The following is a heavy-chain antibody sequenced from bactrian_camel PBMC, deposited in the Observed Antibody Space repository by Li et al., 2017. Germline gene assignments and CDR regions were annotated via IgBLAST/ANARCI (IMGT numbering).Heavy chain of an antibody. D-gene: IGHD5*01. J-gene: IGHJ4*01. Sequence: DVQLVESGGGLVQPGGSLRLSCAASGFNFNVYTMSWVRQAPGKGLEWVSTINSGGGTTYYADSVKGRFTISRDDAKNTLYLQLNSLKPEDTAVYYCAADRGSRGWAVFSSWPGDPGHRL. CDR1: GFNFNVYT. CDR2: INSGGGTT. V-gene: IGHV3S31*01.